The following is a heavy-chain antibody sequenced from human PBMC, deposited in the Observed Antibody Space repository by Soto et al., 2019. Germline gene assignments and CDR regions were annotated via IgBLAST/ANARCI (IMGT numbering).Heavy chain of an antibody. CDR3: ARRSGSGNLGWVAP. J-gene: IGHJ5*02. CDR2: IWYDGSYQ. Sequence: QVQLVESGGGVVQPGGSLRLSCAASGFTFSTYGMVWVRQAPGTGLEWVAVIWYDGSYQYHADAMKGRFSISRDNAKNTLFFNMSSLRVEAPAIYYCARRSGSGNLGWVAPWGHGTRVNVSS. D-gene: IGHD3-10*01. CDR1: GFTFSTYG. V-gene: IGHV3-33*01.